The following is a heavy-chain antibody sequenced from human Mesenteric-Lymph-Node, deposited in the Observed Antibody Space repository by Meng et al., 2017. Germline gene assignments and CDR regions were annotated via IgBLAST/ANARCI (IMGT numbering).Heavy chain of an antibody. CDR1: GGACSSSNW. V-gene: IGHV4-4*02. CDR2: IYHSGST. CDR3: ASSDYYRSDY. D-gene: IGHD3-22*01. Sequence: VSGQGLWRLSGTLLLPCAVSGGACSSSNWWSWVRQPPGKGLEWIGEIYHSGSTNYNPSLKSRVTIALDKSKNQLSLKLNSVTAADTAVYYCASSDYYRSDYWGQGTLVTVSS. J-gene: IGHJ4*02.